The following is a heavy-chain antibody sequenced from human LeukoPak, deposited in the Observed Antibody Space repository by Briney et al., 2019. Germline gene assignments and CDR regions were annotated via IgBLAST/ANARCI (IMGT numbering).Heavy chain of an antibody. CDR3: ARRGVVGATPDAFDI. J-gene: IGHJ3*02. D-gene: IGHD1-26*01. V-gene: IGHV5-51*01. CDR1: GYSFTSYW. CDR2: IYPGDSDT. Sequence: GESLKISCKGSGYSFTSYWIGWVRQMPGKGLEWMGIIYPGDSDTRYSPSFQGQVTISADKSISTAYLQWSSLKASDTAMYYRARRGVVGATPDAFDIWGQGTRVTVSS.